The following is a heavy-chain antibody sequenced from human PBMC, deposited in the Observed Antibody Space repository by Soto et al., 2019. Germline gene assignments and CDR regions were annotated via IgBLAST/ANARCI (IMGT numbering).Heavy chain of an antibody. CDR3: ARGGSLFWYFDL. J-gene: IGHJ2*01. CDR1: GYTFTNYA. Sequence: ASVKVSCKASGYTFTNYAMHWVRQAPGQRLEWMGWINAGNGNTKYSQKFQGRVTITRDTSASTAYMELSSLRSEDTAVYYCARGGSLFWYFDLWGRGTLVTVSS. CDR2: INAGNGNT. D-gene: IGHD1-26*01. V-gene: IGHV1-3*01.